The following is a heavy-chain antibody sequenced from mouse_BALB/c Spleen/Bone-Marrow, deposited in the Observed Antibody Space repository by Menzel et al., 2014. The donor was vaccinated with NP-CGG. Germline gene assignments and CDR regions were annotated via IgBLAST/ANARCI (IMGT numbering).Heavy chain of an antibody. J-gene: IGHJ4*01. Sequence: EVQVVESGGGLVKPGGSLKLSCAASGFAFSSYDMSWVRQTPGKRLEWVAYISSGGGSTYYPDTVKGRFTISRDNAKNNTYLKKSRQKTEDTAKYYGVRPLYCYVSSHFYAMDYWGQGTSVTVSS. CDR3: VRPLYCYVSSHFYAMDY. CDR2: ISSGGGST. V-gene: IGHV5-12-1*01. CDR1: GFAFSSYD. D-gene: IGHD1-1*01.